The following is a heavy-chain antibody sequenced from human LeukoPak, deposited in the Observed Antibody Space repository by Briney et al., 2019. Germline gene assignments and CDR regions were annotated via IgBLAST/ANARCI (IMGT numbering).Heavy chain of an antibody. CDR2: ISASGRT. CDR3: ARDHLELRRGQWFDP. CDR1: GGSIGSFY. V-gene: IGHV4-4*07. J-gene: IGHJ5*02. Sequence: SETLSLTCTVSGGSIGSFYWSWIRQPAGKGLEWIGRISASGRTNYNPSLKSRVTMSVDPSKNQFPLKLTPVTAAATAVYFCARDHLELRRGQWFDPWGQGTLVTVSS. D-gene: IGHD1-7*01.